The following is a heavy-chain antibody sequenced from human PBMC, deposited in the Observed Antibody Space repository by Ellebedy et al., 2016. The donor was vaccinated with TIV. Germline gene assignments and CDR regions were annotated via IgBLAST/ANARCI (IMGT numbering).Heavy chain of an antibody. J-gene: IGHJ3*02. Sequence: GESLKLSXKASGYSFTTYWIGWVRQTPGKGQEWMGIIYPGDSDTRYSPSFQGQVTISADKSIGTAYLHWSSLKASDTAMYYCARYDSDGGAFDIWGQGTMVTVSS. CDR1: GYSFTTYW. D-gene: IGHD3-9*01. CDR2: IYPGDSDT. V-gene: IGHV5-51*01. CDR3: ARYDSDGGAFDI.